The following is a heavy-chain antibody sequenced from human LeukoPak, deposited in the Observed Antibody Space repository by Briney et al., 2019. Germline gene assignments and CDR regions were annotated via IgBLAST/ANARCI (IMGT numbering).Heavy chain of an antibody. J-gene: IGHJ4*01. V-gene: IGHV4-59*01. CDR2: IYYSGST. CDR3: ARDSDFWSGYYTPLDY. Sequence: SETLSLTCTVSGGSISSYYWSWIRQPPGKGLEWIGYIYYSGSTNYNPSLKSQVTISVDTSKNQFSLKLSSVTAADTAVYYCARDSDFWSGYYTPLDYWGXXXLVTVSS. D-gene: IGHD3-3*01. CDR1: GGSISSYY.